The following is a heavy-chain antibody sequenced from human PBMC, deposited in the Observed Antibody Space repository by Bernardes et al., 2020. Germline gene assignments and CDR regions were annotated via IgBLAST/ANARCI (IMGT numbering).Heavy chain of an antibody. J-gene: IGHJ4*01. V-gene: IGHV1-8*01. CDR3: ARITMVRGRFHFDY. D-gene: IGHD3-10*01. CDR1: GYTFTSYD. CDR2: MNPNSGNT. Sequence: ASVKVSCKASGYTFTSYDINWVRQATGQGLEWMGWMNPNSGNTGYAQKFQGRVTMTRNTSISTAYMELSSLRTEDTAVYYCARITMVRGRFHFDYGGHGTLVTVSS.